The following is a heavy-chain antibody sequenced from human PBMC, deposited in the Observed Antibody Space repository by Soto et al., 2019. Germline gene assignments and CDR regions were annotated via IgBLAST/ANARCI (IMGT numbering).Heavy chain of an antibody. J-gene: IGHJ4*02. D-gene: IGHD3-9*01. Sequence: GGSLRLSCAASGFTFSSYSMNWARQAPGRGLEWVSSISSSSSYIYYADSVKGRFTISRDNAKNSLYLQMNSLRAEDTAVYYCARGLRYFDWLLDYWGQGTLVTVSS. CDR3: ARGLRYFDWLLDY. CDR2: ISSSSSYI. V-gene: IGHV3-21*01. CDR1: GFTFSSYS.